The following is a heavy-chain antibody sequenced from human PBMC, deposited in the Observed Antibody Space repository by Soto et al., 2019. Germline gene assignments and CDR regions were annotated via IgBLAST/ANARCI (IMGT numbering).Heavy chain of an antibody. J-gene: IGHJ5*02. CDR1: GYTLTSYG. CDR3: ARVATMVVVVMDNWFDP. D-gene: IGHD3-22*01. Sequence: ASVKVSCKASGYTLTSYGISWVRQAPGQGLEWMGWISAYNGNTNYAQKLQGRVTMTTDTSTSTAYMELRSLRSDDTAVYYCARVATMVVVVMDNWFDPWGQGTLVTVSS. CDR2: ISAYNGNT. V-gene: IGHV1-18*01.